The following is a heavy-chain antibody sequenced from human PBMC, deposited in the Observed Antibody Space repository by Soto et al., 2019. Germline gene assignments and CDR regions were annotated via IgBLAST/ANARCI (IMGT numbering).Heavy chain of an antibody. Sequence: ASVKVSCKASGGTFSSYAISWVRQAPGQGLEWMGGIIPIFGTANYAQKFQGRVTITADESTSTAYMELSSLRSEDTAVYYCATTSITMIVVATRYYFDYWGQGTLVTVSS. CDR1: GGTFSSYA. CDR3: ATTSITMIVVATRYYFDY. J-gene: IGHJ4*02. D-gene: IGHD3-22*01. V-gene: IGHV1-69*13. CDR2: IIPIFGTA.